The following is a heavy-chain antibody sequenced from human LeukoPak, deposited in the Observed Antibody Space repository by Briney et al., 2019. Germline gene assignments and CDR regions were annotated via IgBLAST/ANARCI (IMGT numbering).Heavy chain of an antibody. CDR2: IRYDGSNK. V-gene: IGHV3-30*02. Sequence: PGESLRLSCAASGFTFSSYGMHWVRQAPGKGLEWVAFIRYDGSNKYYADSVKGRFTISRDNSKNTLYLQMNSLRAEDTAVYYCARAQYSYGLFAFDIWGQGTMVTVSS. CDR3: ARAQYSYGLFAFDI. D-gene: IGHD5-18*01. J-gene: IGHJ3*02. CDR1: GFTFSSYG.